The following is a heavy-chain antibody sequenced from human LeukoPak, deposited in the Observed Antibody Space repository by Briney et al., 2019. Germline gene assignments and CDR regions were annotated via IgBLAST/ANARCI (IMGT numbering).Heavy chain of an antibody. CDR3: ARSYYGGSGSYFNY. CDR2: ISYDGSNK. Sequence: PGGSPRLSCAASGFTFSSYAMHWVRQAPGKGLEWVAVISYDGSNKYYADSVKGRFTISRDNSKNTLYLQMNSLRAEDTAVYYCARSYYGGSGSYFNYWGQGTLVTVSS. V-gene: IGHV3-30-3*01. CDR1: GFTFSSYA. D-gene: IGHD3-10*01. J-gene: IGHJ4*02.